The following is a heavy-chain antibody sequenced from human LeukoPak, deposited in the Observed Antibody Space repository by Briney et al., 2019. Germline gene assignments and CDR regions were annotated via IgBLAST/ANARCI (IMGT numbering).Heavy chain of an antibody. V-gene: IGHV3-64*01. J-gene: IGHJ4*02. CDR2: ISSNGGST. CDR3: ARGYTRDADY. CDR1: GFTFSSYA. Sequence: GRSLRLSCAASGFTFSSYAMHWVRQAPGKGLEYVSAISSNGGSTYYANSVKGRFNISRDNSKNTLHLQMGSLRAEDMAVYYCARGYTRDADYWGRGTLVTVCS. D-gene: IGHD5-24*01.